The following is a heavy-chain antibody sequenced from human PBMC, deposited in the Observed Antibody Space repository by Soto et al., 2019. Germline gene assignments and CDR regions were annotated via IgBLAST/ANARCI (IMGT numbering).Heavy chain of an antibody. J-gene: IGHJ4*02. V-gene: IGHV3-21*01. CDR3: ARVDGSGWSRPSGDFDY. CDR1: GFTFSSYS. Sequence: KPGGSLRLSCAASGFTFSSYSMNWVRQAPGKGLEWVSSISSSSSYIHYADSVKGRFTISRDNAKNSLYLQMNSLRAEDTAVYYCARVDGSGWSRPSGDFDYWGQGTLVTVSS. D-gene: IGHD6-19*01. CDR2: ISSSSSYI.